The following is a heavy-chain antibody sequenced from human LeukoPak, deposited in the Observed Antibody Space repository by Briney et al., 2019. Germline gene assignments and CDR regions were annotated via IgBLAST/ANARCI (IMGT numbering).Heavy chain of an antibody. CDR1: GFTFSSYW. D-gene: IGHD3-22*01. CDR3: ARDGRGYYDSSGYHTRHFDY. Sequence: GGSLRLSCAASGFTFSSYWMSWVRQAPGKGLEWVANIKQDGSEKYYVDSVKGRFTISRDNAKNSLYLQMNSLRAEDTAVYYCARDGRGYYDSSGYHTRHFDYWGQGTLVTVSS. V-gene: IGHV3-7*01. CDR2: IKQDGSEK. J-gene: IGHJ4*02.